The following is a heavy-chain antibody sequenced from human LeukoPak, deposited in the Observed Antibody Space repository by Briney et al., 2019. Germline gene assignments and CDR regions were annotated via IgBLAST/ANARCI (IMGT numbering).Heavy chain of an antibody. CDR3: ARRNYYISPYAFDI. Sequence: SETLSLTCAVYGGSFSGYYWSWLRQPPGKGQEWIGEINHSGSTNYNPSLKSRVTISIDTSKNSVSLQLSFVTAADTASDYCARRNYYISPYAFDIWGQGTMVTVSS. V-gene: IGHV4-34*01. J-gene: IGHJ3*02. CDR1: GGSFSGYY. D-gene: IGHD3-22*01. CDR2: INHSGST.